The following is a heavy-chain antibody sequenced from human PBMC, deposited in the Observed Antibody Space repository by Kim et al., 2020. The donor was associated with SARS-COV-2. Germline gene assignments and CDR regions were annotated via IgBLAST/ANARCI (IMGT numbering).Heavy chain of an antibody. V-gene: IGHV3-74*01. Sequence: GGSLRLSCAASGFSFSTYWMYWVRQAPGKGLVWVSRISRDGSSTNYADSVKGRFTISRDNANNTLYLQMNSLRAEDTAVYYCARPSSTTCPRYYMDVWGKGTTVTVSS. CDR2: ISRDGSST. J-gene: IGHJ6*03. CDR3: ARPSSTTCPRYYMDV. CDR1: GFSFSTYW. D-gene: IGHD2-2*01.